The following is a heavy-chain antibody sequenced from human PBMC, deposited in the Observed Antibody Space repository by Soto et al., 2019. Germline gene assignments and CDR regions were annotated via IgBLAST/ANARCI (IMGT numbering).Heavy chain of an antibody. J-gene: IGHJ4*02. CDR3: AREPPLYSNYVAAAMYYFDY. CDR1: GYTFTSYA. CDR2: INAGNGNT. V-gene: IGHV1-3*05. Sequence: QVQLVQSGAEEKKPGASVKVSCKASGYTFTSYAMHWVRQAPGQRLEWMGWINAGNGNTKYSQKFQGRVTITRDTSASTAYMELSSLRSEDTAVYYCAREPPLYSNYVAAAMYYFDYWGQGTLVTVSS. D-gene: IGHD4-4*01.